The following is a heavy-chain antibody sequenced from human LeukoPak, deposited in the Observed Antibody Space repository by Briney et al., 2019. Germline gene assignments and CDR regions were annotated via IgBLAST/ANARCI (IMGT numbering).Heavy chain of an antibody. CDR1: GFDFGSYA. J-gene: IGHJ4*02. D-gene: IGHD3-22*01. CDR3: AKDPYQTYYYDSSGYYFDY. V-gene: IGHV3-23*01. Sequence: GGSLRLSCAASGFDFGSYAMSWVRQAPGKGLEWVSAISGSGGSTSYADSVKGRFTISRDNSNNTLYLQMNSLRAEDTAVYYCAKDPYQTYYYDSSGYYFDYWGQGTLVTVSS. CDR2: ISGSGGST.